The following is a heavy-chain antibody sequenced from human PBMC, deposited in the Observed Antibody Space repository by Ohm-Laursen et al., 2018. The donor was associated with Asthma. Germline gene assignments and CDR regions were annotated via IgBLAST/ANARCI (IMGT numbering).Heavy chain of an antibody. D-gene: IGHD1-1*01. CDR2: ISYDGSNK. V-gene: IGHV3-30-3*01. CDR3: ASIIWDDSVDY. Sequence: SLRLSCAASGFTFSSYAMHWVRQAPGKGLEWVAVISYDGSNKYYADSVKGRFTISRDNSKNTLYLQMNSLRAEDTAVYYCASIIWDDSVDYWGQGTLVTVSS. J-gene: IGHJ4*02. CDR1: GFTFSSYA.